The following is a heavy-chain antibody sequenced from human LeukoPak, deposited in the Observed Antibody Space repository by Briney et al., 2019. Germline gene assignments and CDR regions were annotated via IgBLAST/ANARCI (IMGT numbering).Heavy chain of an antibody. Sequence: GGSLRLSCADSGFTFSSYAMHWVRQAPGDRLEYVSAISSNGGTSYYANSVKGRFTISRDNSKNTLYLQMGSLRAEDMAVYYCATYGSGSYHHWGQGTLVTVSS. CDR1: GFTFSSYA. D-gene: IGHD3-10*01. V-gene: IGHV3-64*01. J-gene: IGHJ5*02. CDR2: ISSNGGTS. CDR3: ATYGSGSYHH.